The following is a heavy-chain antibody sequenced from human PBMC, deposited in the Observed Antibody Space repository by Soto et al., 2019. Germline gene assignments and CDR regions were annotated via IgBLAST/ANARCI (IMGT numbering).Heavy chain of an antibody. CDR2: MSPSGGDT. Sequence: QVQLVQSGAEVRNPGASLKVSCKASGYTFIGNYIHWVRQAPGQGLEWMGWMSPSGGDTKFAQRFQGRVTMTRDTSISTAYMDLSSLRSDDTASYYCARAELHNLYSYYAMDVWGQGTMVTVSS. CDR3: ARAELHNLYSYYAMDV. CDR1: GYTFIGNY. D-gene: IGHD3-10*01. V-gene: IGHV1-2*02. J-gene: IGHJ6*02.